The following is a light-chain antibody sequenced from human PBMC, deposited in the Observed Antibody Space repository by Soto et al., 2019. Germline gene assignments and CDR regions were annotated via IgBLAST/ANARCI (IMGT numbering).Light chain of an antibody. CDR3: QQYGSSPRT. CDR2: GAS. J-gene: IGKJ1*01. Sequence: PVDRATLSCRASQSVRSSLAWFQHKPGQAPRLLIYGASTRATGIPARFSGSGSGTEFTLTISRLEPEDFAVYYCQQYGSSPRTFGQGTKVDIK. CDR1: QSVRSS. V-gene: IGKV3-20*01.